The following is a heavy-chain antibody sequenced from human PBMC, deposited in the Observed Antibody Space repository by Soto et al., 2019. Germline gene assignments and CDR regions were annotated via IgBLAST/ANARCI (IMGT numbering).Heavy chain of an antibody. CDR2: INPATGAA. CDR3: ARGGGVGVAGSAAFDM. D-gene: IGHD3-3*01. CDR1: GYPVTAYY. Sequence: QLHLVQSGAVVKKPGASVTVSCSASGYPVTAYYMHWVRQAPGRGLEWMGGINPATGAAKYTQTFPGRVTMTRDTSTSTVFMELGGLTSEDPGVFYCARGGGVGVAGSAAFDMWGQGTLVTVSS. V-gene: IGHV1-2*02. J-gene: IGHJ3*02.